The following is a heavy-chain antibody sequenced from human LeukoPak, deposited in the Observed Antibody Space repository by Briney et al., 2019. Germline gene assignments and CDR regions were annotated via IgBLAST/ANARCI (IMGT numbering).Heavy chain of an antibody. CDR1: GDSVSSNSAA. CDR3: ARATKVRGPPHYYYYGMDV. D-gene: IGHD3-10*01. Sequence: SQTLSLTCAISGDSVSSNSAAWNWIRQSPSRGLEWLGRTYYRSKWYNDYAVSVKSRITINPDTSKNQFSLQLNSVTPEDTAVYYCARATKVRGPPHYYYYGMDVWGQGTTVTVSS. J-gene: IGHJ6*02. V-gene: IGHV6-1*01. CDR2: TYYRSKWYN.